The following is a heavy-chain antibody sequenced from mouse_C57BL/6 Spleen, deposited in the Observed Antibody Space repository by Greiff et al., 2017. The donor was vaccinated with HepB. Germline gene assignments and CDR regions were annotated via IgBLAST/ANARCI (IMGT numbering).Heavy chain of an antibody. Sequence: QVQLQQPGAELVMPGASVKLSCKASGYTFTSYWMHWVKRRPGQGLEWIGEIDPSDSYTNYNQKFKGKSTLTVDKSSSTAYMQLSSLTSEDSAVYYCARDYGSSLWYFDYWGQGTTLTVSS. V-gene: IGHV1-69*01. CDR2: IDPSDSYT. J-gene: IGHJ2*01. CDR1: GYTFTSYW. D-gene: IGHD1-1*01. CDR3: ARDYGSSLWYFDY.